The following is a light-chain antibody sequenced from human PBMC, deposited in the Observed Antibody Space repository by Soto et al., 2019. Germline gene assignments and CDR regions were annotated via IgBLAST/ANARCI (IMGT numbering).Light chain of an antibody. J-gene: IGLJ3*02. CDR2: ALT. V-gene: IGLV2-11*01. CDR3: CSHGGGSTWV. Sequence: QSALTQPRSVSGSPGQSVTIACTGTSGDVGAYGRVSWYQHHPTKAPKLIIYALTNRPSVLPYRFSGSKSGSTASLTIAGLQSDDEADYYCCSHGGGSTWVFGGGTKLTAL. CDR1: SGDVGAYGR.